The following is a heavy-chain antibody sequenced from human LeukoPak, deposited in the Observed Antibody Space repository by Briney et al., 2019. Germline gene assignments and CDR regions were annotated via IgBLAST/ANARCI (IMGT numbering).Heavy chain of an antibody. J-gene: IGHJ4*02. CDR2: IYYSGST. Sequence: SETLSLTCAVYGGSFSGYYWSWIRQPPGKGLEWIGYIYYSGSTNYNPSLKSRVTISVDTSKNQFSLKLSSVTAADTAVYYCARAGYDFWSGYYEPWGQGTLVTVSS. D-gene: IGHD3-3*01. V-gene: IGHV4-59*01. CDR3: ARAGYDFWSGYYEP. CDR1: GGSFSGYY.